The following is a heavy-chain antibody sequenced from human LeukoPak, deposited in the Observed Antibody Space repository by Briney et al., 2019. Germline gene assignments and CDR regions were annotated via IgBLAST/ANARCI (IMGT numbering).Heavy chain of an antibody. V-gene: IGHV3-23*01. CDR1: EFTFSSYA. CDR3: AKNRLVRGAYYFDY. Sequence: GGSLRLSCAASEFTFSSYAMSWVRQAPGKGLEWVSAISGSGGSTYYADSVKGRFTISRDNSKNTLYLQMNSLRAEDTAVYYCAKNRLVRGAYYFDYWGQGTLVTVSS. J-gene: IGHJ4*02. CDR2: ISGSGGST. D-gene: IGHD3-10*01.